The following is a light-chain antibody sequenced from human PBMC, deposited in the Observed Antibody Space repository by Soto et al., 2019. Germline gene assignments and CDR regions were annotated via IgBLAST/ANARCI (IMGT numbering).Light chain of an antibody. V-gene: IGKV3-20*01. CDR3: QQYGSSPWT. Sequence: EIVMTQYPDTLSVSPGETVTLSCRASQSVRTNLAWYQHKPGQSPRLLIYGASSRATGVPDRFRGSGSGTDFTLTISRLEPEDFAVYYCQQYGSSPWTFGQGTKVDI. CDR1: QSVRTN. J-gene: IGKJ1*01. CDR2: GAS.